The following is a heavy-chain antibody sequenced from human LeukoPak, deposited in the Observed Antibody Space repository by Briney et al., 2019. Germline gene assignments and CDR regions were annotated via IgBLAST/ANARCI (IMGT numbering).Heavy chain of an antibody. D-gene: IGHD1-26*01. CDR1: GFTFSNAR. V-gene: IGHV3-15*01. CDR3: TTCGGATAY. Sequence: GESLRLSCAASGFTFSNARMNWVRQAPGKGLEWVGRIKTKTNDGATDYSAPVKPRCTISKQDSQTTLYLQINRLKTEGTAVYYCTTCGGATAYWGQGTLVTVS. J-gene: IGHJ4*02. CDR2: IKTKTNDGAT.